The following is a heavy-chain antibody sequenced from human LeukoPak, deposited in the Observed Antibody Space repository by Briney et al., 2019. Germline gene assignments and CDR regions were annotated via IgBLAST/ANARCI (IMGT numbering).Heavy chain of an antibody. D-gene: IGHD6-19*01. CDR3: ARGQGSSGPRGFDY. J-gene: IGHJ4*02. CDR2: MNPNSGNT. V-gene: IGHV1-8*01. CDR1: GYTFTSYD. Sequence: ASVKVSCKASGYTFTSYDINWVRQATGQGLEWMGWMNPNSGNTGYAQKFQGRATMTRNTSISTAYMELSSLRSEDTAVYYCARGQGSSGPRGFDYWGQGTLVTVSS.